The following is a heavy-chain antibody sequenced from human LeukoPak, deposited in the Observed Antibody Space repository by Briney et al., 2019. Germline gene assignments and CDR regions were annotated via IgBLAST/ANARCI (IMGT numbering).Heavy chain of an antibody. CDR3: AKLIGDIAVSGTSWFDP. CDR2: LYYSGST. J-gene: IGHJ5*02. CDR1: GGSISSHY. Sequence: WETLSLTCTVSGGSISSHYGSWIRPAPGKGLEWIGYLYYSGSTHYNPSLKSQFSISVDTSKNQFSLKLSSVTAANTAVYYGAKLIGDIAVSGTSWFDPWGQGTLVTVSS. V-gene: IGHV4-59*11. D-gene: IGHD6-19*01.